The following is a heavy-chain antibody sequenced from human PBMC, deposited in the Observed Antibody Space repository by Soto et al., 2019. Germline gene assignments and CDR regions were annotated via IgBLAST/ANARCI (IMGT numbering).Heavy chain of an antibody. V-gene: IGHV3-15*01. CDR2: INRKIYGETT. Sequence: PWGSLRLSCVVFEYTFSDAWMSCGRQAPGKGVEWVARINRKIYGETTAYASPLEGRFTISRDDSKNTLYLQMSTLTIEDTAVYFCSADHWSWGQGTLVTVSS. CDR3: SADHWS. CDR1: EYTFSDAW. D-gene: IGHD3-3*01. J-gene: IGHJ4*02.